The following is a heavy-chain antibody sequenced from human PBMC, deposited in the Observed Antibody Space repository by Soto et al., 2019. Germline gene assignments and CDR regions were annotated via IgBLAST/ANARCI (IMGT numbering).Heavy chain of an antibody. CDR3: AKDWKSDSSSWYSNYYYYYYMDV. J-gene: IGHJ6*03. D-gene: IGHD6-13*01. Sequence: GGSLRLSCAASGFTFSSYAMSWVRQAPGKGLEWVSAFSGSGGSTYYADSVKGRFTISRDNSKNTLYLQMNSLRAEDTAVYYCAKDWKSDSSSWYSNYYYYYYMDVWGKGTTVTVSS. CDR2: FSGSGGST. V-gene: IGHV3-23*01. CDR1: GFTFSSYA.